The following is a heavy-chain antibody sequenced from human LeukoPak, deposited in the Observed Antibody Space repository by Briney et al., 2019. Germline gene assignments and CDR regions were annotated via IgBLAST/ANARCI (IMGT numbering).Heavy chain of an antibody. CDR1: GYTFTSYC. V-gene: IGHV1-18*01. J-gene: IGHJ4*02. D-gene: IGHD4-17*01. CDR2: ISAYKGNT. Sequence: ASVNVSCNASGYTFTSYCISWVRHPPVQALEWMGWISAYKGNTIYAQKLQGRVTMTTHTSTSTAYMALRSVRSDDTAVYYCARDQGTTVTRVPNYWGQGTLVTVSS. CDR3: ARDQGTTVTRVPNY.